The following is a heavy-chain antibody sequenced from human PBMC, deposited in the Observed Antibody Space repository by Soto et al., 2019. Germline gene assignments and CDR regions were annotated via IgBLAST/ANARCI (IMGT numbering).Heavy chain of an antibody. J-gene: IGHJ4*02. CDR3: ARHKGGYSSSLDS. Sequence: TLSLTCPVSGGSVRNYFWSWIRQPPGKGLEWIGYIYYTGTTSYSPSLKSRVTMSLDSSESQFSLKLTSVTAADTAVYYCARHKGGYSSSLDSWGQGTQVTVSS. V-gene: IGHV4-59*08. CDR2: IYYTGTT. D-gene: IGHD6-13*01. CDR1: GGSVRNYF.